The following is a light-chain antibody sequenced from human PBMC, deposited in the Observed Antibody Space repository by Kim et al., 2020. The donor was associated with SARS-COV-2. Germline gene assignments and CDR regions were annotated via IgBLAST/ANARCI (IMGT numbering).Light chain of an antibody. CDR3: QQTYDPPYT. CDR2: AVS. J-gene: IGKJ2*01. Sequence: ASVGDRVTITCRASHSISRNLNWYQQKPGKAPNLLIYAVSKLQSGVPSRFTGSGSGTDFTLTISSLHPEDFASYYCQQTYDPPYTFGQGTKLAI. CDR1: HSISRN. V-gene: IGKV1-39*01.